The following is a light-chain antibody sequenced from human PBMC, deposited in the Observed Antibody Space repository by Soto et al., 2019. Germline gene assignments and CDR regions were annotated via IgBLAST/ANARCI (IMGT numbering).Light chain of an antibody. CDR1: SSNIGAGYD. Sequence: QSVLTQPPSVSGAPGQRVTISFTGSSSNIGAGYDVHWYQQLPGTAPKLLIYGNTNRPSGVPDRFSGSKSGTSASLAVTGLQAEDEADYYCQSYDSSLITSVFGGGTQLTVL. J-gene: IGLJ2*01. V-gene: IGLV1-40*01. CDR2: GNT. CDR3: QSYDSSLITSV.